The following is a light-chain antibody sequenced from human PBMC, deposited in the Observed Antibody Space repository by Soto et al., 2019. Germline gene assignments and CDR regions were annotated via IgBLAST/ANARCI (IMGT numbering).Light chain of an antibody. CDR1: SNDVGSHNL. V-gene: IGLV2-23*01. Sequence: QSALTQPASVSGSPGQSITISCTGVSNDVGSHNLVSWYQQHPGKAPKVIIYEGSKRPSGVSNRFSGSRPGNTASLTISGLQADDEAHYYCSSYAGSSTHVVFGGGTKVTVL. CDR3: SSYAGSSTHVV. J-gene: IGLJ2*01. CDR2: EGS.